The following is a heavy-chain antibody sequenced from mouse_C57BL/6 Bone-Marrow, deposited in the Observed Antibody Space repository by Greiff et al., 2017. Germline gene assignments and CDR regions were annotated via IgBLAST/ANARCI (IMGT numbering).Heavy chain of an antibody. J-gene: IGHJ2*01. CDR3: AREGYGSSSYYFDY. CDR1: GYSITSGYY. V-gene: IGHV3-6*01. D-gene: IGHD1-1*01. Sequence: EVHLVESGPGLVKPSQSLSLTCSVTGYSITSGYYWNWIRQFPGNKLEWMGYISYDGSNNYNPSLKNRISITRDTSKNQFFLKLNSVTTEDTATYYCAREGYGSSSYYFDYWGQGTTLTVSS. CDR2: ISYDGSN.